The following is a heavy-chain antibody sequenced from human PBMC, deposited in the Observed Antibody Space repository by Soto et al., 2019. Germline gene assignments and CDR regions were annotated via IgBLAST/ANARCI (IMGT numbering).Heavy chain of an antibody. Sequence: WWSLRLSCAASVFTFSTYAMSWFRQAPGKGLEWVSGISGSGGSTYYADSVKGRFTISRGNSKNTLYLQLNSLRVEDTAAYYCAKERGGIVGATDYWGQGTLVTVSS. CDR3: AKERGGIVGATDY. D-gene: IGHD1-26*01. CDR2: ISGSGGST. J-gene: IGHJ4*02. V-gene: IGHV3-23*01. CDR1: VFTFSTYA.